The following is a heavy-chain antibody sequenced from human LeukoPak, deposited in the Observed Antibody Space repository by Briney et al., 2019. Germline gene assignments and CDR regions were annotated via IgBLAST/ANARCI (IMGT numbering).Heavy chain of an antibody. D-gene: IGHD1-26*01. CDR2: IYTSGIT. J-gene: IGHJ4*02. CDR1: GGSINSGSYF. CDR3: ARSNSGSYRELDY. Sequence: SQTLSLTCTVSGGSINSGSYFWSWIPQPAGKGLEWIGRIYTSGITNYNSSLMSRATISIDTSKNQFSLKLSSVTAADTAVYYCARSNSGSYRELDYWGQGALVTVSS. V-gene: IGHV4-61*02.